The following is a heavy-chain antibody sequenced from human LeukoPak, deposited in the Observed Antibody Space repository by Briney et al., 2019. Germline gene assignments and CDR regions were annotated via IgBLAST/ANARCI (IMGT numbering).Heavy chain of an antibody. V-gene: IGHV1-2*02. CDR2: INPNSGGT. Sequence: GASVKVSCKASGYTFTGYYMHWVRQAPGQGLEWMGWINPNSGGTNYAQKFQGRVTMTRDTSISTAYMELSRLRSDDTAVYYCARDLFEYDILTGPSFGDYWGQGTLVTVSS. CDR1: GYTFTGYY. CDR3: ARDLFEYDILTGPSFGDY. J-gene: IGHJ4*02. D-gene: IGHD3-9*01.